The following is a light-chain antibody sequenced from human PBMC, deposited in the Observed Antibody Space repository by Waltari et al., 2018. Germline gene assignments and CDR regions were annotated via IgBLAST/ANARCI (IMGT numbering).Light chain of an antibody. J-gene: IGKJ1*01. CDR1: QSVIRS. Sequence: EIVLTQSPGTLSLSPGERATLSCRASQSVIRSFAWYQQKPGQAPRLLIDDASSRATGIPDRVSGSGSGTDFSLTISRLEPEDFAVYYCQNYVRLPATFGQGTKVEIK. CDR2: DAS. CDR3: QNYVRLPAT. V-gene: IGKV3-20*01.